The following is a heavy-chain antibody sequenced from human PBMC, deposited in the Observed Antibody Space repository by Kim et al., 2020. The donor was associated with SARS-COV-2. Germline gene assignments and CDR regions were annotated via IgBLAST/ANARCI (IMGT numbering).Heavy chain of an antibody. CDR2: ITSDSNT. Sequence: GGSLRLSCAASGFTFSNYAMNWVRQAPGKGLEWVSTITSDSNTYYADSVKGRFTISRDNSKNTLYVQVNSLTAEDTAVYYCAKYCSGVRCYQGFDYWGQGTLVTVSS. J-gene: IGHJ4*02. CDR3: AKYCSGVRCYQGFDY. D-gene: IGHD2-15*01. V-gene: IGHV3-23*01. CDR1: GFTFSNYA.